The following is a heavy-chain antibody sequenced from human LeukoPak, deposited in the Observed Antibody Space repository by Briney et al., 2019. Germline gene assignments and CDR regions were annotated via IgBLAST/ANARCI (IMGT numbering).Heavy chain of an antibody. CDR1: GFTFSSYA. J-gene: IGHJ4*02. V-gene: IGHV3-23*01. CDR3: AKGYCSSTSCYTDY. D-gene: IGHD2-2*02. Sequence: PGGSLRLSCAASGFTFSSYAMSWVRQAPGKGLEWVSAISGNGVTTYYADSVKGRFTISRGNSKNTVYLQMNSLRAEDTAVYYCAKGYCSSTSCYTDYWGQGTLVTVSS. CDR2: ISGNGVTT.